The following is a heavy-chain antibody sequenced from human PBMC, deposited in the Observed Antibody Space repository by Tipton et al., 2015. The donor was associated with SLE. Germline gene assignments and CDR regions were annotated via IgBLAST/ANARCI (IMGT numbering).Heavy chain of an antibody. Sequence: TLSLTCTVSGGSLSRCYWGWIRQPPWKGLEWVGFLYYSGSTNYNPSPKSRVTISLDTSKNQFSLKLSSVPAADTAVYYCARGGGSDAFDIWGQGTMVTVSS. J-gene: IGHJ3*02. V-gene: IGHV4-59*01. CDR2: LYYSGST. CDR3: ARGGGSDAFDI. CDR1: GGSLSRCY. D-gene: IGHD4-23*01.